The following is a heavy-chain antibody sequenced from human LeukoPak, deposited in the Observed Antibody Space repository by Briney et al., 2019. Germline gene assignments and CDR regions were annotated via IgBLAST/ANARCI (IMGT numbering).Heavy chain of an antibody. V-gene: IGHV3-30*04. Sequence: GGSLRLSCAASGFTFTSYAMHWVHQAPGKGLEWVALISHDGSNKDYGDSVKGRFTISRDNSKNTLYLQMNSLKPEDTAVYYCAREGVVGAILGYWGQGSLVTVSP. D-gene: IGHD1-26*01. CDR2: ISHDGSNK. J-gene: IGHJ4*02. CDR1: GFTFTSYA. CDR3: AREGVVGAILGY.